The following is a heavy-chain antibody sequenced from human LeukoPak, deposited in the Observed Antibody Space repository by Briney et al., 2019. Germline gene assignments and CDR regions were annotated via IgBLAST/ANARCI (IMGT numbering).Heavy chain of an antibody. CDR3: ARDGKGLAYYFDY. CDR1: GFTFSSYS. D-gene: IGHD6-19*01. V-gene: IGHV3-21*01. J-gene: IGHJ4*02. CDR2: ISSSSSYI. Sequence: GGSLRLSCAAAGFTFSSYSMNWVRQAPGKGLEWVSSISSSSSYIYYADSVKGRFTISRDNAKNSLYLQMNSLRAEDTAVYYCARDGKGLAYYFDYWGQGTLVTVSS.